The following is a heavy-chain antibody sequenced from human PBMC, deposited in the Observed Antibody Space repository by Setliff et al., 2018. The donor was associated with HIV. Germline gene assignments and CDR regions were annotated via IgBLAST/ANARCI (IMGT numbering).Heavy chain of an antibody. D-gene: IGHD6-13*01. CDR1: DSGTYY. V-gene: IGHV4-61*02. J-gene: IGHJ5*02. CDR3: ARIGSGWSVGWFDP. CDR2: IYTSGLT. Sequence: SETLSLTCTVSDSGTYYWSWIRQPALKGLEWIGRIYTSGLTNYNPSLKSRVTISVDTSKNQVSLKLRSVTAADTAVYYCARIGSGWSVGWFDPWGQGTLVTVSS.